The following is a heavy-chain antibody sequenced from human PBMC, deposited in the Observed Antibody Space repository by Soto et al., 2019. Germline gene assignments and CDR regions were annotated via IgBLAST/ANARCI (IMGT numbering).Heavy chain of an antibody. CDR1: GGSFSGYY. V-gene: IGHV4-34*01. CDR2: INHSGST. J-gene: IGHJ4*02. Sequence: QVQLQQWGAGLLKPSETLYLTCAVYGGSFSGYYWSWIRQPPGKGLEWIGEINHSGSTNYNPSLKSRVTISVDTSKNQFSLKLSSVTAADTAVYYCAREGYCSGGSCYSRTLDYWGQGTLVTVSS. CDR3: AREGYCSGGSCYSRTLDY. D-gene: IGHD2-15*01.